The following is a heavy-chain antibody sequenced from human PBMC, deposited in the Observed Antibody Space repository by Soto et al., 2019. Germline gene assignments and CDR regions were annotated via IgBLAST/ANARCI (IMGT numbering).Heavy chain of an antibody. CDR3: ARGIATIFGVVTDFDY. Sequence: QVQLQQWGPGLLKPSETLFLTCAVYGGCFSGYYCRWIRRPRVKGMGWIWEINHSGSTNYNPTLKSHVTISVDTSKNQFSLKLSSVTAADTAVYYCARGIATIFGVVTDFDYWGQGTLVTVSS. CDR2: INHSGST. D-gene: IGHD3-3*01. CDR1: GGCFSGYY. V-gene: IGHV4-34*01. J-gene: IGHJ4*02.